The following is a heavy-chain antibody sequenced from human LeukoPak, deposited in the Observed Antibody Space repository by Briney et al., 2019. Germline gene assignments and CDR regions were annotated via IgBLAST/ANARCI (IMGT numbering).Heavy chain of an antibody. Sequence: GASVKVSCKASGGTFSSYAISWVRQAPGQGLEWMGGIIPIFGTANYAQEFQGRVTITADESTSTAYMELSSLRSEDTAVYYCARDVTPKGDYYYYGMDVWGQGTTVTVSS. CDR3: ARDVTPKGDYYYYGMDV. V-gene: IGHV1-69*13. J-gene: IGHJ6*02. CDR2: IIPIFGTA. CDR1: GGTFSSYA.